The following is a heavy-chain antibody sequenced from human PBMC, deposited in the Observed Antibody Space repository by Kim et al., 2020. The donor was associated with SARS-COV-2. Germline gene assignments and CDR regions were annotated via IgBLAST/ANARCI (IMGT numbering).Heavy chain of an antibody. CDR2: INTNTGNP. CDR3: ARADWFGELSIYYYGMDV. CDR1: GYTFTSYP. V-gene: IGHV7-4-1*02. J-gene: IGHJ6*02. Sequence: ASVKVSCKASGYTFTSYPMNWVRQAPGQGLEWMGWINTNTGNPTYAQGFTGRFVFSLDTSVSTAYLQISSLKAEDTAVYYCARADWFGELSIYYYGMDVWGQGTTVTVSS. D-gene: IGHD3-10*01.